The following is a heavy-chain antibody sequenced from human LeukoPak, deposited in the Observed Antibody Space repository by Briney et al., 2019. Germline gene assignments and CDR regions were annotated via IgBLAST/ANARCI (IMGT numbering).Heavy chain of an antibody. CDR1: GFTFSSSD. Sequence: PGGSLRLSCAASGFTFSSSDMNWVRQAPGKGLEWVSYITSSSSTICYADSVKGRFTISRDNAKNSLYLQVNSLRDEDTAVYYCARDRDGDPSFEYWGQGTLVTVSS. CDR3: ARDRDGDPSFEY. D-gene: IGHD4-17*01. V-gene: IGHV3-48*02. J-gene: IGHJ4*02. CDR2: ITSSSSTI.